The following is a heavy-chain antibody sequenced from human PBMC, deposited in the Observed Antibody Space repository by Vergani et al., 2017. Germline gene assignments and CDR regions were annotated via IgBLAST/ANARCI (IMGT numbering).Heavy chain of an antibody. CDR3: AKERELWFGDFDY. CDR1: GFTFDDYA. Sequence: EVQLVESGGGLVQPGRSLRLSCAASGFTFDDYAMHWVRQAPGKGLEWVSGISWNSGSIGYADSVKGRFTISRDNAKNSLYLQMNSLRAEDTALYYCAKERELWFGDFDYWGQGTLVTVSS. V-gene: IGHV3-9*01. J-gene: IGHJ4*02. D-gene: IGHD3-10*01. CDR2: ISWNSGSI.